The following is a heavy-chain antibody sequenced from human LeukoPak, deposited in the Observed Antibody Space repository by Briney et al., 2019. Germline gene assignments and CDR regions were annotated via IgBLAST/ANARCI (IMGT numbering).Heavy chain of an antibody. CDR2: MNPNSGNT. J-gene: IGHJ3*02. CDR3: ARFNRGYDAFDI. Sequence: ASVKVSCKASGYTFTSYDINWVRQATGQGLEWMGWMNPNSGNTGYAQKFQGRVTITRNTSISTAYMELSSLRSEDTAVYYCARFNRGYDAFDIWGQGTMVTVSS. V-gene: IGHV1-8*03. CDR1: GYTFTSYD. D-gene: IGHD5-12*01.